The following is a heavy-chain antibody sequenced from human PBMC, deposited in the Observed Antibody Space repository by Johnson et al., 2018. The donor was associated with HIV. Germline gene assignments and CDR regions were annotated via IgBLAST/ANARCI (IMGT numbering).Heavy chain of an antibody. D-gene: IGHD3-22*01. CDR3: SRDNAKNSLSLQMNSLRAEDTAVYYCAKDTVWSSGYYGGAFDI. CDR2: IKQDGSEK. V-gene: IGHV3-7*05. J-gene: IGHJ3*02. Sequence: VQLVESGGGVVQPGRSLSLSCAASGFTLSSYWMSWVRQAPGKGLEWVANIKQDGSEKYYVDSVTGRFTISTDNAKTSLSLPMHSLSAEDTSVSSRSRDNAKNSLSLQMNSLRAEDTAVYYCAKDTVWSSGYYGGAFDIWGQGTMVTVSS. CDR1: GFTLSSYW.